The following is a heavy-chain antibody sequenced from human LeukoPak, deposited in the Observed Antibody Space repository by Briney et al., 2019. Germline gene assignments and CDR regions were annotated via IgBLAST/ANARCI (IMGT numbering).Heavy chain of an antibody. Sequence: ASVNVSCTASGYTFTSYGISWVRQAPGQGLEWMGWISAYNGNTSYAQKLQGRVTMTTDTSTSTAYMELRSLRSDDTAVYYCARDSGARFLEWLLSPFDYWGQGTLVTVSS. V-gene: IGHV1-18*01. CDR3: ARDSGARFLEWLLSPFDY. CDR2: ISAYNGNT. CDR1: GYTFTSYG. J-gene: IGHJ4*02. D-gene: IGHD3-3*01.